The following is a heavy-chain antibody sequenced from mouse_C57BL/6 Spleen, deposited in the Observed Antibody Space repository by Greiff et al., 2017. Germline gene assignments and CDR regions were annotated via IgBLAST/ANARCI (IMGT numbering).Heavy chain of an antibody. Sequence: VQLQESGAELVKPGASVKLSCKASGYTFTSYWMHWVKQRPGQGLEWIGMIHPNSGCTNYNQKFKSKTTLTVDKSSSTAYVQLSNLTPRNSAVYDCARWGGYYPDYWGQGTTLTVSS. CDR3: ARWGGYYPDY. V-gene: IGHV1-64*01. D-gene: IGHD1-1*02. CDR2: IHPNSGCT. J-gene: IGHJ2*01. CDR1: GYTFTSYW.